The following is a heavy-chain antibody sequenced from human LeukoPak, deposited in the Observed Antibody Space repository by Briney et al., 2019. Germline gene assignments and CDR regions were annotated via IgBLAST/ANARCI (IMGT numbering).Heavy chain of an antibody. CDR3: ARGEYYYFSGSYYGFDY. Sequence: SETLSLTCSVSGGSINNYYWSWIRQPPGKGLEWIGYISYSGSTHYSPVLKSRVTMSVHTSKNQFSLKLRSVTAADTAVYYCARGEYYYFSGSYYGFDYWGQGTLVTVSS. CDR1: GGSINNYY. CDR2: ISYSGST. J-gene: IGHJ4*02. D-gene: IGHD3-10*01. V-gene: IGHV4-59*01.